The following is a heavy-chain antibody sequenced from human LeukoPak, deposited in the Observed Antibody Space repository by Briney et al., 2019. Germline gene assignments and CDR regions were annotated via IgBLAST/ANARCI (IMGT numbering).Heavy chain of an antibody. CDR3: ARRGMATNGWFDP. D-gene: IGHD5-24*01. Sequence: GESLKISCKGSGYSFTSYWIGWVRQMPGKGLEWMGIIYPGDSDTRYSPSFQGQVTISADKSVSTAYLQWNSLKASDTAMYYCARRGMATNGWFDPWGQGTLVTVSS. CDR1: GYSFTSYW. CDR2: IYPGDSDT. J-gene: IGHJ5*02. V-gene: IGHV5-51*01.